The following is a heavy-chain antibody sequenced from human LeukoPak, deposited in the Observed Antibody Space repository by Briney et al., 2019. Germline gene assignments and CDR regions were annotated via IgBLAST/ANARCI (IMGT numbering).Heavy chain of an antibody. CDR2: ISAYNGHT. CDR1: GYSFTNYG. D-gene: IGHD3-16*01. CDR3: ARVWRTSPYYVDY. V-gene: IGHV1-18*01. Sequence: GASVKVSCKASGYSFTNYGITWVRQAPGQGLEWMGWISAYNGHTNYAQKFQGRVSMTTDTSTSTAYMELRSLRSDDTAVYYCARVWRTSPYYVDYWGQGTLVTVSS. J-gene: IGHJ4*02.